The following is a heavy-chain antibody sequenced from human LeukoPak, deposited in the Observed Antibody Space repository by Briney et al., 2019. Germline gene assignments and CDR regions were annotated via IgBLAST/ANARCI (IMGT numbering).Heavy chain of an antibody. CDR1: GFTFSSYA. CDR3: ARTYGSGSYGAEYFQH. J-gene: IGHJ1*01. CDR2: ISGSGGST. D-gene: IGHD3-10*01. V-gene: IGHV3-23*01. Sequence: GGSPRLSCAASGFTFSSYAMSWVRQAPGKGLEWVSAISGSGGSTYYADSVKGRFTISRDNSKNTLYLQMNSLRAEDTAVYYCARTYGSGSYGAEYFQHWGQGTLVTVSS.